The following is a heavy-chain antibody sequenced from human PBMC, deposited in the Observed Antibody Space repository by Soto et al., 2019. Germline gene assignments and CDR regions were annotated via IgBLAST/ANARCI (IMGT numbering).Heavy chain of an antibody. V-gene: IGHV3-30*18. CDR2: ISYDGSNK. CDR3: AKDRGRPPGYYYSYGMDV. Sequence: QVQLVESGGGVVQPGRSLRLSCAASGFTFSSYGMHWVRQAPGKGLEWVAVISYDGSNKYYADSVKGRFTISRDNSKNTLYLQMNSLRAEDTAVYYCAKDRGRPPGYYYSYGMDVWGQGTTVAVSS. CDR1: GFTFSSYG. J-gene: IGHJ6*02. D-gene: IGHD1-1*01.